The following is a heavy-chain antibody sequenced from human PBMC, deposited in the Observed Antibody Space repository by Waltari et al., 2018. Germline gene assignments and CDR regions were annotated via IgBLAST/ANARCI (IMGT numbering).Heavy chain of an antibody. D-gene: IGHD4-17*01. CDR1: GGSISSDYW. Sequence: QVQLQESGPGLVKPSGTLSLTCAVSGGSISSDYWWTWVRQPPGPGLEWIGEIYHSGSTSYNPSLKSRISLSVDKSKNQFSLKLSSLTAADTAVYYCARGRYGAYSSNVFDYWGQGTLVTVSS. V-gene: IGHV4-4*02. CDR2: IYHSGST. CDR3: ARGRYGAYSSNVFDY. J-gene: IGHJ4*02.